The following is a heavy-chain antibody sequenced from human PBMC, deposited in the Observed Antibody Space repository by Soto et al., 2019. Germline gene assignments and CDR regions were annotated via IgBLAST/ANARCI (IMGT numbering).Heavy chain of an antibody. Sequence: SVKGSCQAFVYTFTTYWINWVRQAPGQGLEWMGWVSPYNGDTTYAQKVQGRVTMTTDTSTRTAYLELRSLRFDDTAVYYCAREVGHMDVWGHGTTVTGS. V-gene: IGHV1-18*04. CDR2: VSPYNGDT. CDR1: VYTFTTYW. J-gene: IGHJ6*02. CDR3: AREVGHMDV.